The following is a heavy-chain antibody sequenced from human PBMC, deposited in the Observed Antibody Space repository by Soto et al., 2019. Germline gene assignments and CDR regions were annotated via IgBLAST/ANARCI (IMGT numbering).Heavy chain of an antibody. CDR3: ARGRYGDY. CDR1: GYDFTTYG. CDR2: ISAHNGNT. V-gene: IGHV1-18*01. Sequence: QVHLVQSGAEVKNPGASVKVSCKGSGYDFTTYGITWVRQAPGQGLEWMAWISAHNGNTNYAPNLWGRVPVTRDTSTSPAYIELRSLRSDATDVYYCARGRYGDYWGQGALVTVSS. D-gene: IGHD1-1*01. J-gene: IGHJ4*02.